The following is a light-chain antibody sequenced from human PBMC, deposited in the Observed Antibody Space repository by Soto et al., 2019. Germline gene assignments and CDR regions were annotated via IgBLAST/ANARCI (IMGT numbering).Light chain of an antibody. CDR2: DVN. V-gene: IGLV2-11*01. CDR3: CSYAGSFTLV. CDR1: SSDIGGYDY. J-gene: IGLJ2*01. Sequence: ALTQPRSVSGSPGQSVTISCTGTSSDIGGYDYVSWYQQHPGKAPKLIIYDVNKRPSGVPDRFSGSKSGNTASLTISGLQAEDEADYSCCSYAGSFTLVFGGGTKLTVL.